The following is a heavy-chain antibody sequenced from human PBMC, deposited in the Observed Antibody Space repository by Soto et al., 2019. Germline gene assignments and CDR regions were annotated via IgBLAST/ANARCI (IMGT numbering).Heavy chain of an antibody. J-gene: IGHJ5*02. D-gene: IGHD3-3*02. CDR3: AARHLWSGPWTQSRLHH. CDR1: GDSSNSSHW. CDR2: ISHSGST. Sequence: TXEALALPCPVSGDSSNSSHWWSWVRQRPGKGLEWIGQISHSGSTNYNPSLTSRVTISVDKSKNHFSLKLTSVKAADPAVYYCAARHLWSGPWTQSRLHHWGQGTLVTVSS. V-gene: IGHV4-4*02.